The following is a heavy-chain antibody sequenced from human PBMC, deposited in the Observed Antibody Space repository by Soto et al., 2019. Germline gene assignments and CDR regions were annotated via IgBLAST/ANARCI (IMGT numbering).Heavy chain of an antibody. Sequence: GASVKVSCKVSGGTFSSHAISWVRQAPGQGLEWMGGIIPFFKATSFAQKFQGRVTITADDSTSTAYMDLYSLGSEDTAVYYCARDVPINYYDGTFYYYAMDVWGQGTTVTV. CDR3: ARDVPINYYDGTFYYYAMDV. D-gene: IGHD3-3*01. V-gene: IGHV1-69*13. CDR2: IIPFFKAT. CDR1: GGTFSSHA. J-gene: IGHJ6*02.